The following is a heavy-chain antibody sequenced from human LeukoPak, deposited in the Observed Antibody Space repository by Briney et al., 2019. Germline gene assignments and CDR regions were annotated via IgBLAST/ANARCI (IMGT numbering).Heavy chain of an antibody. CDR3: ARWDTGYSGPLGAFDI. CDR2: IYYSGST. D-gene: IGHD5-12*01. Sequence: SETLSLTCTVSGGSISNYYWSWIRQPPGKGLEWIGYIYYSGSTNYNPSLKSRVTISVDTSKNQFSLKLTSVTAADTAVYYCARWDTGYSGPLGAFDIWGQGTMVTVSS. V-gene: IGHV4-59*08. CDR1: GGSISNYY. J-gene: IGHJ3*02.